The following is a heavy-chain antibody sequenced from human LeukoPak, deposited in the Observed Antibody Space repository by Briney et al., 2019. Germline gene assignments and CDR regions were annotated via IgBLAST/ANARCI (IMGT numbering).Heavy chain of an antibody. Sequence: TGESLKISCKGSGYSFPSYWIGWVRQRPGKGLEWMGNIYPGDSDTRYSPSFQGQVTLSVDQSISTANLQWSSLKASDSAMCYCVRLYDYVWGIYRPLFDYWGQGTLVTVSS. J-gene: IGHJ4*02. CDR3: VRLYDYVWGIYRPLFDY. CDR1: GYSFPSYW. D-gene: IGHD3-16*02. V-gene: IGHV5-51*01. CDR2: IYPGDSDT.